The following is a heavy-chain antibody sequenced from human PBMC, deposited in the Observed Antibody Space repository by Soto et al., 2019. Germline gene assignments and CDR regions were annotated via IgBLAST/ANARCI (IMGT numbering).Heavy chain of an antibody. V-gene: IGHV3-33*01. CDR2: IWFDGSKK. J-gene: IGHJ6*02. D-gene: IGHD6-13*01. CDR1: GFTLSSNG. Sequence: QVQLVESGGGVVQPGRSLRLSCVASGFTLSSNGMHWVRQIPGKGLEWVAVIWFDGSKKDYADSVKGRFTISRDSSKNTLYLQMNNLRAEDTGIYYCARDPEQLVYYYGIDVWGQGTTVTVSS. CDR3: ARDPEQLVYYYGIDV.